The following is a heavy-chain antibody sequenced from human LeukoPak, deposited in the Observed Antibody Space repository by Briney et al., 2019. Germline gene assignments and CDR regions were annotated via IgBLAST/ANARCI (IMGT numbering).Heavy chain of an antibody. CDR3: ARANVIIPAPYYFDY. J-gene: IGHJ4*02. D-gene: IGHD2-2*01. V-gene: IGHV4-34*01. CDR2: INHSGNT. CDR1: GGSFSGYF. Sequence: PSETLSLTCAVYGGSFSGYFWTWIRQPPGKGLEWIGEINHSGNTNYNPSLESRVTISVDTSKNHFSLKLSSVTAADTAVYYCARANVIIPAPYYFDYWGQGTLVTVSS.